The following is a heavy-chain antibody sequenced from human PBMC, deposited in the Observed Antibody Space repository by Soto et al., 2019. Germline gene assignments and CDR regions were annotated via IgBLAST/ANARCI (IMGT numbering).Heavy chain of an antibody. Sequence: GGSLRLSCAASGFTFSSYVMSWVRQAPGKGLEWVSAISGSGGSTYYADSVKGRFTISRDNSKNTLYLQMNSLRAEDTAVYYCAKVRSYCGGDCYSAYYYYGMDVWGQGTTVTVSS. CDR1: GFTFSSYV. CDR3: AKVRSYCGGDCYSAYYYYGMDV. CDR2: ISGSGGST. J-gene: IGHJ6*02. D-gene: IGHD2-21*02. V-gene: IGHV3-23*01.